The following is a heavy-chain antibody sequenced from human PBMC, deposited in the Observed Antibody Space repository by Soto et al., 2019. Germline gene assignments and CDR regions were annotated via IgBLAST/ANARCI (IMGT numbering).Heavy chain of an antibody. J-gene: IGHJ6*02. V-gene: IGHV3-33*01. CDR1: GFTFSGHA. Sequence: QVQLVESGGGVAQPGRSLRLSCTVSGFTFSGHAMHWVRQAPGKGLEWVTQIWYDGSNKYYAESVKGRFTISRDNPKNTLYLQMNSLRVEDTAVYYCARDGQGLAPYALDVWGQGTSVTVSS. D-gene: IGHD6-19*01. CDR2: IWYDGSNK. CDR3: ARDGQGLAPYALDV.